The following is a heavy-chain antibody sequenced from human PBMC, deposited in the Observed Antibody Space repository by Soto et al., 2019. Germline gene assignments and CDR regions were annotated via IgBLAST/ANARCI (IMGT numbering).Heavy chain of an antibody. D-gene: IGHD3-10*01. CDR3: ARGAGSYFRRVVGAFDI. J-gene: IGHJ3*02. CDR2: IKQDGSEK. V-gene: IGHV3-7*04. Sequence: GGSLRLSCAASGFTFSSYWMTWVRQAPGKGLEWVANIKQDGSEKFYVDSVKGRFTISRDNAKNSLYMQMNSLRAEDTAVYYCARGAGSYFRRVVGAFDIWGQGTMVTVSS. CDR1: GFTFSSYW.